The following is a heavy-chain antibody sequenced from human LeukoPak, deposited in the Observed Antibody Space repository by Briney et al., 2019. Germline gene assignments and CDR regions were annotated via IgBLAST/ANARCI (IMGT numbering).Heavy chain of an antibody. J-gene: IGHJ4*02. D-gene: IGHD6-19*01. CDR1: GFTFDDYG. Sequence: GGSLRLSCAASGFTFDDYGMSWVRQAPGKGLEWVANIKQDGSEKYYVDSVKGRFTISRDNAKNSLYLQMNSLRAEDTAVFYCARVSSGWSRGFDYWGQGTLVTVSS. CDR2: IKQDGSEK. V-gene: IGHV3-7*01. CDR3: ARVSSGWSRGFDY.